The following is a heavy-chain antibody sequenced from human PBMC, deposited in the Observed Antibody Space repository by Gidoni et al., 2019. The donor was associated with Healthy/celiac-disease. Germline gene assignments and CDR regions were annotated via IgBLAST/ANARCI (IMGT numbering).Heavy chain of an antibody. CDR1: GFTFSSYW. Sequence: EVQLVESGGGLVQPGGSLRLSCAASGFTFSSYWMSWVRQAPGKGLEWVANIKQDGSEKYYVDSVKGRFTISRDNAKNSLYLQMNSLRAEETAVYYCARDRRNYYGSGSYLDYWGQGTLVTVSS. CDR2: IKQDGSEK. J-gene: IGHJ4*02. V-gene: IGHV3-7*04. D-gene: IGHD3-10*01. CDR3: ARDRRNYYGSGSYLDY.